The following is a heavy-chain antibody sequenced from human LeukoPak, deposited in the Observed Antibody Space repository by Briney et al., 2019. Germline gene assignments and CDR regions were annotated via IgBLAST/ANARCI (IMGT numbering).Heavy chain of an antibody. V-gene: IGHV3-9*01. CDR1: GFTFDDYA. CDR3: AKDMWQGIAAAGTSFYYYYGMDV. J-gene: IGHJ6*02. D-gene: IGHD6-13*01. CDR2: ISWNSGSI. Sequence: PGRSLRLSCAASGFTFDDYAMHWVRRAPGKGLEWVSGISWNSGSIGYADSVKGRFTISRDNAKNSLYLQMNSLRAEDTALYYCAKDMWQGIAAAGTSFYYYYGMDVWGQGTTVTVSS.